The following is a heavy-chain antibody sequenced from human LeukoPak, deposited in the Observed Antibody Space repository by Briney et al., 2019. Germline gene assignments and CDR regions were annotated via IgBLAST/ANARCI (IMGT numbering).Heavy chain of an antibody. CDR2: IKPSSGDT. Sequence: ASVKVSCKPSGYTFTGYYIHWVRQAPGQGPEWMGWIKPSSGDTNYAQKFLGRVTITRDTSISTAYMEVSRLRSDDTAVYYCARGKRSFDWFFRHWGQGSLVTVSS. J-gene: IGHJ4*02. V-gene: IGHV1-2*02. D-gene: IGHD3-9*01. CDR1: GYTFTGYY. CDR3: ARGKRSFDWFFRH.